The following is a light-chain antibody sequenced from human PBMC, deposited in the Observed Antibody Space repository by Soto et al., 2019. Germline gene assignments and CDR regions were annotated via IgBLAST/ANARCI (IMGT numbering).Light chain of an antibody. Sequence: DIQMTQSPSSVSASVGDRVTITCRASQGITNWLAWYQQKPGKAPKLLIYAASGLPSGVPSRFSGSGSGTDFTLTISSLXXXXXXTYYCQQANSFPLTFGXGXKVEIK. CDR1: QGITNW. V-gene: IGKV1-12*01. J-gene: IGKJ4*01. CDR2: AAS. CDR3: QQANSFPLT.